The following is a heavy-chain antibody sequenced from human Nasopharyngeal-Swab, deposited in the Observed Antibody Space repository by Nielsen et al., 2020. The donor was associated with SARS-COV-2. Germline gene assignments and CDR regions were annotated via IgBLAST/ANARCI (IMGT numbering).Heavy chain of an antibody. J-gene: IGHJ4*02. Sequence: WIGQPPGKGLEWIGEINHSGSTNYNPSLKSRVTISVDTSKNQFSLKLSSVTAADTAVYYCARIEDCSSTSCYDYFDYWGQGTLVTVSS. CDR3: ARIEDCSSTSCYDYFDY. CDR2: INHSGST. V-gene: IGHV4-34*01. D-gene: IGHD2-2*01.